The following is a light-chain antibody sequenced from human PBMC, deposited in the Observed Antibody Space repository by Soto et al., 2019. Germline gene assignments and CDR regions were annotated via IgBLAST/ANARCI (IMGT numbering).Light chain of an antibody. J-gene: IGLJ2*01. CDR2: EVT. CDR1: SRDVGGHDY. Sequence: QSALTQPPSASGSPGQSVTISCTGTSRDVGGHDYVSWYQQHPGKAPKLLIYEVTKRPSGVPDRFSGSKSGNTASLTVSGLQADDEADYYCNSYVTGNSLIFGGGTQLNVL. CDR3: NSYVTGNSLI. V-gene: IGLV2-8*01.